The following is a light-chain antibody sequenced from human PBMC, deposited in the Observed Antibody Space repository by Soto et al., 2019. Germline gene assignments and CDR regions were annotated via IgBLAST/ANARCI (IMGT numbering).Light chain of an antibody. CDR2: EVT. CDR1: STDVGAYNY. CDR3: CSYAGSNNFV. Sequence: QSALTQPASASGSPGQSFSISCTGTSTDVGAYNYVSWYQQHPGKAPKLMIYEVTKRPSGVSDRFSGSKSGNTASLTVSGLQAEDEADYYCCSYAGSNNFVFGGGTKLTVL. J-gene: IGLJ3*02. V-gene: IGLV2-8*01.